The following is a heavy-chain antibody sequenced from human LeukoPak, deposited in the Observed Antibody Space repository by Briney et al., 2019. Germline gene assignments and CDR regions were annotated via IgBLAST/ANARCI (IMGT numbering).Heavy chain of an antibody. Sequence: SETLSLTCTVSGGSVRSGSYYWSWIRQPPGQGLEWIGYIYYSGSTNYNPSLKSRVTISADTSKNQFSLKLSSVTAADTAVYYCARTHYYGSGAKYCFDYWGQGTLVTVSS. D-gene: IGHD3-10*01. CDR2: IYYSGST. CDR3: ARTHYYGSGAKYCFDY. CDR1: GGSVRSGSYY. V-gene: IGHV4-61*01. J-gene: IGHJ4*02.